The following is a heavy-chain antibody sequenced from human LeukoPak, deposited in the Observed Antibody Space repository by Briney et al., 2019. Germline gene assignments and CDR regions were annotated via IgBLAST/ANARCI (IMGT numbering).Heavy chain of an antibody. CDR1: GFTFSSYG. CDR3: ARGMVGATYFDY. V-gene: IGHV3-33*01. J-gene: IGHJ4*02. CDR2: IWYDGINK. D-gene: IGHD1-26*01. Sequence: PGGSLRLSCAASGFTFSSYGMHCVRQAPGKGLEWVAVIWYDGINKYYADSVKGRFTISRDNSKNTLYLQMNGLRAEDTAVYYCARGMVGATYFDYWGQGTLVTVSS.